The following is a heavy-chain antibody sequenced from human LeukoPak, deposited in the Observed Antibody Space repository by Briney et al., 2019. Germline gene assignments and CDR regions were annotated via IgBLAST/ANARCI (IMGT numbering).Heavy chain of an antibody. J-gene: IGHJ4*02. CDR2: INPNINGT. Sequence: ASVKVSCKASGYTFTGYYIHWVRQAPGQGLEWMGWINPNINGTNYAQKFQGRVTMTGDRSISTAYMELSRLRSDDTAVYYCAREARRVAAHFDYWGQGTLVTVSS. V-gene: IGHV1-2*02. CDR1: GYTFTGYY. CDR3: AREARRVAAHFDY. D-gene: IGHD6-13*01.